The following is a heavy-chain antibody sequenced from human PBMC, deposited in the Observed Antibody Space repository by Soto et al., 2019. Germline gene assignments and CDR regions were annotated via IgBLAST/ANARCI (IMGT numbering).Heavy chain of an antibody. Sequence: QVQLQESGPGLVKPSETLSLTCTVSGSSISNYYWSWIRQPPGKGLEWIGYIYYSGSTNYNPSLKSRVSISVATSKNQFSLKLSSVTAADTAMYYCARWDLELNWFDPWGQGTLVTVSS. J-gene: IGHJ5*02. CDR3: ARWDLELNWFDP. V-gene: IGHV4-59*08. D-gene: IGHD3-10*01. CDR2: IYYSGST. CDR1: GSSISNYY.